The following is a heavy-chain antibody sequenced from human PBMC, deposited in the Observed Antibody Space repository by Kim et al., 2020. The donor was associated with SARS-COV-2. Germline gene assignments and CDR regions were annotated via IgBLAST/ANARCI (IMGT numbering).Heavy chain of an antibody. J-gene: IGHJ6*02. V-gene: IGHV3-13*01. CDR2: IGTAGDT. D-gene: IGHD3-10*01. Sequence: GGSLRLSCAASGFTFSSYDMHWVRQATGKGLEWVSAIGTAGDTYYPGSVKGRFTISRENAKNSLYLQMNSLRAGDTAVYYCARAGYGSGSYWGGYYYGMDVWGQGTTVPVSS. CDR3: ARAGYGSGSYWGGYYYGMDV. CDR1: GFTFSSYD.